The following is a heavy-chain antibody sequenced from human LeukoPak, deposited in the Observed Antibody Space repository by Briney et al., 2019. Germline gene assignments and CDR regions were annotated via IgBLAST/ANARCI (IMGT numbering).Heavy chain of an antibody. CDR3: ARAQTN. D-gene: IGHD4-11*01. V-gene: IGHV3-48*01. CDR1: GFTFSSYS. J-gene: IGHJ4*02. CDR2: ISSSSDTI. Sequence: GGSLRLSCAASGFTFSSYSMNWVRQAPGKGLEWVSYISSSSDTIYYADSVRGRLTISRDNAKNSLYLQMNSLRAEDTAVYYCARAQTNWGQGTLVTVSS.